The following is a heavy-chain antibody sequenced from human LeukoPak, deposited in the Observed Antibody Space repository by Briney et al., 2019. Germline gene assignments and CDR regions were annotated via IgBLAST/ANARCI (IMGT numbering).Heavy chain of an antibody. Sequence: SETLSLTCTVSGGSISSYYWSWIRQPAGKGLEWIGRISTSGSTNYNPSLKSRVTMSVDTSNNQFSLKLSSVTAADTAVYYCASDRGFGELSLAYWGQGTLVTVSS. CDR3: ASDRGFGELSLAY. J-gene: IGHJ4*02. V-gene: IGHV4-4*07. D-gene: IGHD3-10*01. CDR2: ISTSGST. CDR1: GGSISSYY.